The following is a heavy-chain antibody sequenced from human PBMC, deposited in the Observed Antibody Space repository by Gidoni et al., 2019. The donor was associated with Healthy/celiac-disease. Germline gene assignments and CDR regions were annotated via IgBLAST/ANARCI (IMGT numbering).Heavy chain of an antibody. Sequence: EVQLVESGGGLVKPGGSLRLSCAASGFTFSSYSMTWVRQAPGKGLEWVSSISSSSSYIYYADSVKGRFTISRDNAKNSLYLQMNSLRAEDTAVYYCAGPTYYDFWSGYYTGWGQGTLVTVSS. CDR2: ISSSSSYI. D-gene: IGHD3-3*01. J-gene: IGHJ4*02. CDR3: AGPTYYDFWSGYYTG. CDR1: GFTFSSYS. V-gene: IGHV3-21*01.